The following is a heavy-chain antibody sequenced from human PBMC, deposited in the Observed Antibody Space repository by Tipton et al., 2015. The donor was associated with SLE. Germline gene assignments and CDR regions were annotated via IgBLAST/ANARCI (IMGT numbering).Heavy chain of an antibody. CDR1: GYSISSNYF. V-gene: IGHV4-38-2*02. D-gene: IGHD3-22*01. J-gene: IGHJ5*02. Sequence: TLSLTCTVSGYSISSNYFWGWIRQPPGKGLEWIGRIYHGGSTSYNPSLKSRVTISVDSSKNQFSLKLNSVTAADSAVYYCARSDYYPDEDWFDPWGQGTLVTVSS. CDR2: IYHGGST. CDR3: ARSDYYPDEDWFDP.